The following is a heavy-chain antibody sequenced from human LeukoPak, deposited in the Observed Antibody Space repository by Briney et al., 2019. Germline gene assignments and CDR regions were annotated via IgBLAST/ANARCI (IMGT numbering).Heavy chain of an antibody. D-gene: IGHD5-18*01. CDR3: ARSSEELGYIYGFLHDAFDI. CDR1: GVSISSGAYS. J-gene: IGHJ3*02. CDR2: IYQSGST. Sequence: PSETLSLTCTVSGVSISSGAYSWSWIRQPPGKGLEWIGYIYQSGSTYYNPSLKSRVTISVDRSKNQFSLKLSSVTAADTAVYYCARSSEELGYIYGFLHDAFDIWGQGTMVTVSS. V-gene: IGHV4-30-2*01.